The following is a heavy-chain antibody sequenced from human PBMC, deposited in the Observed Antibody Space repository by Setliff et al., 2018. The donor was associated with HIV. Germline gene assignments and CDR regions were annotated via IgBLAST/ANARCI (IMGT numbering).Heavy chain of an antibody. CDR1: GGSFSDYY. CDR2: INHSGST. Sequence: SETLSLTCAVYGGSFSDYYWNWIRQPPGKGLEWIGEINHSGSTNYNPSLKSRVTISLDTSKNQFSLKLSSVTAADTAVYYCAKLTPFDYWGQGTLVTLL. CDR3: AKLTPFDY. V-gene: IGHV4-34*01. D-gene: IGHD7-27*01. J-gene: IGHJ4*02.